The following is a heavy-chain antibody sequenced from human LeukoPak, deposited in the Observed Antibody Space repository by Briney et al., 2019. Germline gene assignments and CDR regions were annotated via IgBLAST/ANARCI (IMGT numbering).Heavy chain of an antibody. D-gene: IGHD3-3*01. CDR3: ARQLHYDFWSGYPVPDAFDI. Sequence: GESLKISCKGSGYSFTSYWIGWVRQMPGKGLEWMGIIYPGDSDTRYSPSFQGQVTISADKSISTAYLQWSSLKASDTAMYYCARQLHYDFWSGYPVPDAFDIWGQGTMVTVSS. J-gene: IGHJ3*02. CDR2: IYPGDSDT. V-gene: IGHV5-51*01. CDR1: GYSFTSYW.